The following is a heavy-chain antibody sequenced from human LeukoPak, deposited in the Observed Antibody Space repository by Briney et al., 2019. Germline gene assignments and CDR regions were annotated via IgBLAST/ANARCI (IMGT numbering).Heavy chain of an antibody. Sequence: SETLSLTCTASGASFSSYYWSWVRQPPGKGLEWIGGIYTSGSTNYNPSLKSRVTMSVDTSKNQFSLKLSSVTAADTAVYYCARHKPTALYYDKGPDAFDIWGQGTMVTVSS. D-gene: IGHD3-9*01. V-gene: IGHV4-4*07. CDR1: GASFSSYY. J-gene: IGHJ3*02. CDR2: IYTSGST. CDR3: ARHKPTALYYDKGPDAFDI.